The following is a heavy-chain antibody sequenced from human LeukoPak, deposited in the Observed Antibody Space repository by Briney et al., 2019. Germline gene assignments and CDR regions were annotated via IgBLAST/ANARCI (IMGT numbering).Heavy chain of an antibody. D-gene: IGHD6-13*01. CDR3: ARALIAAAGTLDY. CDR2: IAYEDGRNE. V-gene: IGHV3-30*03. Sequence: PGGSLRLSCAASGFTFRSYVMHWVRQAPGEGLEWVAAIAYEDGRNEYYADSVKGRFTISRDNSKNTVYLQMNSLRAEDTAVYYCARALIAAAGTLDYWGQGTLVTVSS. J-gene: IGHJ4*02. CDR1: GFTFRSYV.